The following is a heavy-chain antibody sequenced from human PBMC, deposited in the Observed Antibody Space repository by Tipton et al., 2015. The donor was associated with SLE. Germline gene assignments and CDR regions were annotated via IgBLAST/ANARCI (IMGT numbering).Heavy chain of an antibody. D-gene: IGHD3-16*01. CDR2: IYYSGST. Sequence: TLSLTCTVSGVSISSGTYYWGWIRQPPGKGLEWIGSIYYSGSTYYNPSLKSRVTISVDTSKNQFSLNLSSVTAADMAVYYCARFGGGKQLYVWGQGTLVTVSS. V-gene: IGHV4-39*01. J-gene: IGHJ4*02. CDR1: GVSISSGTYY. CDR3: ARFGGGKQLYV.